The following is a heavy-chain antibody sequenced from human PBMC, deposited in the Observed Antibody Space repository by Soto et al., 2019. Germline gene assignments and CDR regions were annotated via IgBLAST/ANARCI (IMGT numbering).Heavy chain of an antibody. J-gene: IGHJ4*03. D-gene: IGHD5-12*01. CDR2: IRNKASSHTT. V-gene: IGHV3-72*01. CDR1: GFTFSDHS. CDR3: GDIGLYGY. Sequence: EVHLVESGGGLVQPGGSLRLSCAASGFTFSDHSMDWVRQAPGKGLEWVAHIRNKASSHTTEYAASVRGRFAISRDDSSNSLYLQMNSLKTEDTAIYYCGDIGLYGYWGHGTLVTVSS.